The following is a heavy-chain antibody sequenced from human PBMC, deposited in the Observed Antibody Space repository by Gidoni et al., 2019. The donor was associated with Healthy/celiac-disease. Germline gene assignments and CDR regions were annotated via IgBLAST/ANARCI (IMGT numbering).Heavy chain of an antibody. CDR3: ARDICTPYCSGGKNWFDP. J-gene: IGHJ5*02. V-gene: IGHV3-33*01. Sequence: QVQLVESGGGVVQPGRSLRLSCAASGFTFSSYGMHWVRQAPGKGLEWVAVIWYDGSNKYYADSVKGRFTISRDNSKNTLYLQMNSLRAEDTAVYYCARDICTPYCSGGKNWFDPWGQGTLVTVSS. CDR2: IWYDGSNK. CDR1: GFTFSSYG. D-gene: IGHD2-15*01.